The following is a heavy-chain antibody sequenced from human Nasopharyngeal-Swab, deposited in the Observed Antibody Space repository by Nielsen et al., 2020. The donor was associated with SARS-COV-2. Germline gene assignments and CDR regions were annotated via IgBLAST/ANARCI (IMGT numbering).Heavy chain of an antibody. D-gene: IGHD7-27*01. Sequence: GGSLRLSCAASGFTFSSYGMHWVRQAPGKGLEWVAVISYDGSNKYYADSVKGRFTISRDNSKNTLYLQMNSLRAEDTAVYYCAKDLMGNYYYGMDVWGQGTTVTVSS. CDR1: GFTFSSYG. CDR2: ISYDGSNK. V-gene: IGHV3-30*18. CDR3: AKDLMGNYYYGMDV. J-gene: IGHJ6*02.